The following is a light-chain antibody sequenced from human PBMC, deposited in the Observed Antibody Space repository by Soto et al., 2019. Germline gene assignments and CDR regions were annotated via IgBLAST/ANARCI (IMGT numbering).Light chain of an antibody. Sequence: EIVLTHSPGTLSLSPWERATLSCGASQSVSTTFLAWYQQKPGQAPRLLIYGASSRATGIPDRFSGSGSGTDFTLTISRLDPEDFAVYYCQQSGSSRTFGQGTKVDIK. CDR1: QSVSTTF. V-gene: IGKV3-20*01. CDR2: GAS. CDR3: QQSGSSRT. J-gene: IGKJ1*01.